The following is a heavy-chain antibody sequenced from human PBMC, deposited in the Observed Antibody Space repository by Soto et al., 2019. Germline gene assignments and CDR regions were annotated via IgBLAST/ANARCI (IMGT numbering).Heavy chain of an antibody. CDR3: ALTYYGSGSYYNVRWFDP. J-gene: IGHJ5*02. CDR1: GFSLSTSGVG. CDR2: IYWDDDK. V-gene: IGHV2-5*02. Sequence: QITLKESGPTLVKPTQTLTLTCTFSGFSLSTSGVGVGWIRQPPGKALEWLALIYWDDDKRYSPSLKSRLTITQDTSKNPVVLTMPNMDPVDTATYYCALTYYGSGSYYNVRWFDPWGQGTLVTVSS. D-gene: IGHD3-10*01.